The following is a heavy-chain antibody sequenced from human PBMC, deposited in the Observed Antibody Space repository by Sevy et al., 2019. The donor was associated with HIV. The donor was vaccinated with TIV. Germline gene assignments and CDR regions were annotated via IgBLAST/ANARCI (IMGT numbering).Heavy chain of an antibody. CDR2: ISNSGNTV. D-gene: IGHD2-2*01. Sequence: GGSLRLSCSASGLTFSDYYMTWIRQAPGKGLECISYISNSGNTVYYADSVKGRFTVSRDNAKKSLYLQLNSLRDEDTAVYYCAGDNYCNSGDGCYGYGLDVWGQGTTVTVSS. J-gene: IGHJ6*02. CDR1: GLTFSDYY. V-gene: IGHV3-11*01. CDR3: AGDNYCNSGDGCYGYGLDV.